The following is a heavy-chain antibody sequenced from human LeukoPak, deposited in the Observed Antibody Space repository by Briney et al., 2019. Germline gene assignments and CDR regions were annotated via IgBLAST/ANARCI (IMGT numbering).Heavy chain of an antibody. Sequence: GGSLRLSCAASGFTFSSYEMNWVRQAPGKGLEWVSYISSSGSTIYYADSVKGRFTISRDNAKNTLYLQMNSLRAEDTAVYYCARDDLRDYDFWSGDAFDIWGQGTMVTVSS. CDR1: GFTFSSYE. J-gene: IGHJ3*02. V-gene: IGHV3-48*03. D-gene: IGHD3-3*01. CDR3: ARDDLRDYDFWSGDAFDI. CDR2: ISSSGSTI.